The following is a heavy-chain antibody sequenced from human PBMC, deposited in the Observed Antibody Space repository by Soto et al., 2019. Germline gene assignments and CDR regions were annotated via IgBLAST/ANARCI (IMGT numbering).Heavy chain of an antibody. J-gene: IGHJ4*02. CDR3: ARADSVLVAKGFDL. CDR1: GGSISSFS. Sequence: SETLSLTCTVSGGSISSFSWSWIRQPAGKGLEWIGLIHTSGSTNYNPSLRGRVAMSVDTSKNQFSLNLSSVTAADTAVYYCARADSVLVAKGFDLWGQGTLVTVSS. V-gene: IGHV4-4*07. CDR2: IHTSGST. D-gene: IGHD2-8*02.